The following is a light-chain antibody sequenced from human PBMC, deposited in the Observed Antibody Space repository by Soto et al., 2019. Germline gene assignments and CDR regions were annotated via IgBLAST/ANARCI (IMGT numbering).Light chain of an antibody. J-gene: IGKJ4*01. V-gene: IGKV3-11*01. Sequence: EIVMTQSPATLSLSPWERATLSCRASQSVSSYLAWYQQKPGQAPRPLIYDASNRATGIPARFSGSGSGTDFTLTISSREPEDFAVYYCQQRSNWPLTFGGGTKVDIK. CDR1: QSVSSY. CDR3: QQRSNWPLT. CDR2: DAS.